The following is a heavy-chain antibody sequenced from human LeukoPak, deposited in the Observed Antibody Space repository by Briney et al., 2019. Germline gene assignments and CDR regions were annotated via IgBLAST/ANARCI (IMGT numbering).Heavy chain of an antibody. J-gene: IGHJ4*02. Sequence: PGGSLRLSCAASGFTFSSYAMSWVRQAPGKGLEWVSAISGSGGSTYYADSVKGRFTISRDNSKNTLYLQMNSLRAEATAVYYCAKGGVLRYFDWLFKNFDYWGQGTLVTVSS. CDR2: ISGSGGST. D-gene: IGHD3-9*01. CDR1: GFTFSSYA. CDR3: AKGGVLRYFDWLFKNFDY. V-gene: IGHV3-23*01.